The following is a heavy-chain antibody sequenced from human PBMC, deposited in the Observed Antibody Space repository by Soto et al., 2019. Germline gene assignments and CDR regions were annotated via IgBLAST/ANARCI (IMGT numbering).Heavy chain of an antibody. V-gene: IGHV1-58*01. CDR3: AADPYCGGDCYFDY. Sequence: SVKVACKASGFTFFTSAVQWVRQARGQGLEWIGWIVVGSGNTNYAQKFQERVTITRDMSTNTAYMELTSLRSEDTAVYYCAADPYCGGDCYFDYWGQGIMVTVSS. CDR2: IVVGSGNT. D-gene: IGHD2-21*02. CDR1: GFTFFTSA. J-gene: IGHJ4*02.